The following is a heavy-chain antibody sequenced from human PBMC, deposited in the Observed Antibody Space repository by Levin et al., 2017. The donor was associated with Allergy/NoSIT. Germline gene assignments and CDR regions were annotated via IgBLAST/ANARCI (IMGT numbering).Heavy chain of an antibody. Sequence: GGSLRLSCAASGFTFSNYAMSWVRQAPGEGLEWVSAISGSTVSTYYADSVKGRFTISRDNSKNTLYLQLNSLRAEDTAVYYCASQYSSSWYGYFDYWGQGTLVTVSS. CDR2: ISGSTVST. J-gene: IGHJ4*02. CDR3: ASQYSSSWYGYFDY. V-gene: IGHV3-23*01. CDR1: GFTFSNYA. D-gene: IGHD6-13*01.